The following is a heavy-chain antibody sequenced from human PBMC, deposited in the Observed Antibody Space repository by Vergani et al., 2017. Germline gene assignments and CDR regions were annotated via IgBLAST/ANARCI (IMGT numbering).Heavy chain of an antibody. CDR3: VYRKTECGTTGCFYPFDYYYFMDV. D-gene: IGHD1-7*01. V-gene: IGHV2-5*04. Sequence: QITLKESGPTLVKPTQTLTLTCTFSGFSPNTRGVSVAWIRQPPGKALDWLALIYWTDDQHYSPSLNNRVTITKDTSKNQVVLTMTNMDYVDTGTYYCVYRKTECGTTGCFYPFDYYYFMDVWGKGTTVTVSS. J-gene: IGHJ6*03. CDR2: IYWTDDQ. CDR1: GFSPNTRGVS.